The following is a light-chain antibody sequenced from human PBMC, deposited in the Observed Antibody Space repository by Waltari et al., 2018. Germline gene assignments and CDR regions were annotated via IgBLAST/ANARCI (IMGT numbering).Light chain of an antibody. Sequence: DIQMTQSPSSLSASVGDRVTITCRANQDVSRSLAWYPPKVGNAPKLLLYSTSRFESGVPSNYSGSGSGTDYSLTISGLQPADFATYHCKQYKNTTWPSVGGGTQVEI. J-gene: IGKJ4*01. V-gene: IGKV1-NL1*01. CDR1: QDVSRS. CDR3: KQYKNTTWPS. CDR2: STS.